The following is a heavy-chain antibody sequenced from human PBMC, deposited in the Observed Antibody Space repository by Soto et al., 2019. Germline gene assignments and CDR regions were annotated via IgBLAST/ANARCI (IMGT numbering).Heavy chain of an antibody. CDR3: TTEAYDNSGSLAFDI. J-gene: IGHJ3*02. CDR1: GGSISSGDYY. D-gene: IGHD3-22*01. CDR2: IYYSGST. V-gene: IGHV4-30-4*01. Sequence: SETLSLTCTVSGGSISSGDYYWSWIRQPPGKGLEWIGYIYYSGSTYYNPSLKSRVTISVDTSKNQFSLKLSSVTAADTAVYYCTTEAYDNSGSLAFDIWGPGTLVTVSS.